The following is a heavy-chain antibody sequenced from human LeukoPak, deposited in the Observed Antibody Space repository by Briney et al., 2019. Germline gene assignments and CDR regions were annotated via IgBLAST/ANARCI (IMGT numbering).Heavy chain of an antibody. V-gene: IGHV3-30-3*01. CDR3: ARTTYYYDSSGYHYFDY. J-gene: IGHJ4*02. CDR1: GFTFSSYA. Sequence: GRSLRLSCAASGFTFSSYAMHWVGRAPARGRDWLQVYYFNGSNKYYADSVKGRFTISRDNSKNTLYLQMNSLRAEDTAVYYCARTTYYYDSSGYHYFDYWGQGTLVTVSS. CDR2: YYFNGSNK. D-gene: IGHD3-22*01.